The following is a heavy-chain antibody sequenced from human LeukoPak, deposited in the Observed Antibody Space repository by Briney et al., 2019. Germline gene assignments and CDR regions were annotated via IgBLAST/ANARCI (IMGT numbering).Heavy chain of an antibody. Sequence: SETLSLTCTVSGVSISSGGYYWSWIRQHPGKALEWIGYIYSSGSTYYNPSLKSRVTISADTSKNQFSLRLNSVTAADTAVYYCARDRPDQYVSGTPAAYFDYWGQGTLVTVSS. CDR2: IYSSGST. V-gene: IGHV4-30-4*08. J-gene: IGHJ4*02. CDR3: ARDRPDQYVSGTPAAYFDY. CDR1: GVSISSGGYY. D-gene: IGHD1-26*01.